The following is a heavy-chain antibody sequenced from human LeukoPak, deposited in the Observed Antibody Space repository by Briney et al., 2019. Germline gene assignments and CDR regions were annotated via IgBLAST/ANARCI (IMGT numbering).Heavy chain of an antibody. CDR1: GGSFSGYY. D-gene: IGHD3-3*01. V-gene: IGHV4-34*01. J-gene: IGHJ4*02. CDR3: ARGTYYDFWSGYYTLNY. Sequence: SETLSLTCAVYGGSFSGYYWSWIRQAPGKGLEWVGEINHSGSTNYYPSLKSRVTISVDTSKNQFSLKLSSVTAADTAVYYCARGTYYDFWSGYYTLNYWGQGTLVTVSS. CDR2: INHSGST.